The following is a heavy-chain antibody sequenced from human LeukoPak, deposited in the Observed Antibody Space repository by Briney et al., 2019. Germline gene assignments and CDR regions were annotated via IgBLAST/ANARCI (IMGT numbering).Heavy chain of an antibody. D-gene: IGHD2-15*01. J-gene: IGHJ6*02. Sequence: GRSLRLSCAASGFTFSSYGMHWVRQAPGKGLEWVAVISYDGSNKYYADSVKGRFTISRDNSKNTLYLQMNSLRAEDTAVYYCAKDLCMLGGSGGSCYYYYGMDVSGQGTTVTVSS. V-gene: IGHV3-30*18. CDR3: AKDLCMLGGSGGSCYYYYGMDV. CDR1: GFTFSSYG. CDR2: ISYDGSNK.